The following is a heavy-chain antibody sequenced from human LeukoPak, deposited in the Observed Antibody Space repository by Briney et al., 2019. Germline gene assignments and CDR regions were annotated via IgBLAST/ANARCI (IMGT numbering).Heavy chain of an antibody. Sequence: GASVKVSCKTSGYISTNYDIYWLRQAPGQRLEWMGWIIVGNGNTKYSQKFQGRVIITSDTSASTAYMELSSLRSEDTAVYYCARDVMGGTGIALDVWGQGTMVTVSS. CDR1: GYISTNYD. V-gene: IGHV1-3*01. D-gene: IGHD7-27*01. CDR2: IIVGNGNT. J-gene: IGHJ3*01. CDR3: ARDVMGGTGIALDV.